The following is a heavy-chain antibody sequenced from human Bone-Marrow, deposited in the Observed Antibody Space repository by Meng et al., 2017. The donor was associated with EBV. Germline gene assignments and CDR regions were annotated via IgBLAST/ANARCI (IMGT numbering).Heavy chain of an antibody. CDR3: ARRGDYGDYPFDS. V-gene: IGHV4-39*01. D-gene: IGHD4-17*01. J-gene: IGHJ4*02. Sequence: QLEESGPGLDKPSEHLSLYCIVSGGYLSSSFFFWGWIRQHPGKGLEWIGSIYYDGTTTYYTPLLKSRLTLSVFTSKNQFSLKLSSVTVADTAVYYCARRGDYGDYPFDSWGQGTLVTVSS. CDR2: IYYDGTT. CDR1: GGYLSSSFFF.